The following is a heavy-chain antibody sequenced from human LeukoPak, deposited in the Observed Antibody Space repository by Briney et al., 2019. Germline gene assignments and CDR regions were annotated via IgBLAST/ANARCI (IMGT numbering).Heavy chain of an antibody. D-gene: IGHD2-2*01. J-gene: IGHJ6*03. V-gene: IGHV4-59*01. CDR1: GGSISSYY. Sequence: SETLSLTWTVSGGSISSYYWSWIRQPPGKGLEWIGYVYYSGSTNYNPSLKSRVTISVDTSKNQFSLKLSSVTAADTAVYYCARVGEDIVVVPAAPHHYYYYYMDVWGKGTTVTVSS. CDR3: ARVGEDIVVVPAAPHHYYYYYMDV. CDR2: VYYSGST.